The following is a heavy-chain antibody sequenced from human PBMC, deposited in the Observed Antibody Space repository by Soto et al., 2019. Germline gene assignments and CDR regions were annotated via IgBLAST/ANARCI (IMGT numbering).Heavy chain of an antibody. D-gene: IGHD3-10*01. CDR2: IYYSGST. CDR3: ARLWLGLRPPDY. CDR1: GGSISSSNYY. J-gene: IGHJ4*02. V-gene: IGHV4-39*01. Sequence: PSETLSLTCSFSGGSISSSNYYLGWIRQPPGKGLEWIGSIYYSGSTYYNPSLKSRVTISVDTSKNQFSLKLSSVTAADTAVYYCARLWLGLRPPDYWGQGALVTVSS.